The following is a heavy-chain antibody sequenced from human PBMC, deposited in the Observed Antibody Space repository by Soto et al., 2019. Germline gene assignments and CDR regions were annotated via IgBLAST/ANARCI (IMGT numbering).Heavy chain of an antibody. V-gene: IGHV4-39*01. Sequence: QLQLQEPGPGLVKPSETLSLTCTVSGGSISSSSYYWGWIRQPPGKELEWIGSIYYSGSTYYNPSLKSRGTISVDTSKNQFSLKLSTVNVADTAVYYCARLRPILEIVVVPAAMGGGGQPAWLVPWGQGTLVTVSS. CDR2: IYYSGST. J-gene: IGHJ5*02. D-gene: IGHD2-2*03. CDR1: GGSISSSSYY. CDR3: ARLRPILEIVVVPAAMGGGGQPAWLVP.